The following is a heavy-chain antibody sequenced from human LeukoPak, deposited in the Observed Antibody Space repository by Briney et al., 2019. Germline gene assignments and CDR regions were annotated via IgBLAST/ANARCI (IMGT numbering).Heavy chain of an antibody. Sequence: GGSLRLSCAASGFTFSSYGMHWVRQAPGKGLEWVAFIQSDGSDQYYADSVKGRLSISRDNSKNTLYLHVNSLRPEDTAVYYCAKRFRGHPEGDWFDPWGQGTLVTVSS. CDR2: IQSDGSDQ. D-gene: IGHD3-10*01. CDR3: AKRFRGHPEGDWFDP. CDR1: GFTFSSYG. V-gene: IGHV3-30*02. J-gene: IGHJ5*02.